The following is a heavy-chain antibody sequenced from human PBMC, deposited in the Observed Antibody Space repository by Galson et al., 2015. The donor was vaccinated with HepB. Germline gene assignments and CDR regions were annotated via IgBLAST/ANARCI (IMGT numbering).Heavy chain of an antibody. V-gene: IGHV6-1*01. D-gene: IGHD3-10*01. Sequence: CAISGDSVSSNSAAWNWIRQSPSRGLEWLGRTYYRSKWYNDYAVSVKSRITINPDTSKNQFSLQLNSVTPEDTAVYYCARDFGSGSYFTGPGDAFDIWGQGTMVTVSS. J-gene: IGHJ3*02. CDR1: GDSVSSNSAA. CDR2: TYYRSKWYN. CDR3: ARDFGSGSYFTGPGDAFDI.